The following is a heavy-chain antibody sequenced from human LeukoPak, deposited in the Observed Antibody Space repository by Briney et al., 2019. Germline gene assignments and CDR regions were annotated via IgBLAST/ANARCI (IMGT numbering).Heavy chain of an antibody. D-gene: IGHD2-15*01. CDR3: ARDIVVVVAATPFSNWFDP. CDR2: ISYDGSNK. J-gene: IGHJ5*02. Sequence: GGSLGLSCAASGFTFSSYAMHWVRQAPGKGLEWVAVISYDGSNKYYADSVKGRFTISRDNSKNTLYLQMNSLRAEDTAVYYCARDIVVVVAATPFSNWFDPWGQGTLVTVSS. V-gene: IGHV3-30-3*01. CDR1: GFTFSSYA.